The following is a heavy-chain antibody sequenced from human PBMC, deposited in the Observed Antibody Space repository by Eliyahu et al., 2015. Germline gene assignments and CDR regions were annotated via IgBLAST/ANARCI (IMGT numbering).Heavy chain of an antibody. CDR3: ARDQKNDYVWGSYPNGDY. J-gene: IGHJ4*02. CDR1: GYTXTSYG. D-gene: IGHD3-16*02. V-gene: IGHV1-18*04. Sequence: QVQLVQSGAEVKKPGASVKVSCKASGYTXTSYGLSWVRQAPGQGLEWMGWISAYNGNTNYAQKLQGRVTMTTDTSTSTAYMELRSLRSDDTAVYYCARDQKNDYVWGSYPNGDYWGQGTLVTVSS. CDR2: ISAYNGNT.